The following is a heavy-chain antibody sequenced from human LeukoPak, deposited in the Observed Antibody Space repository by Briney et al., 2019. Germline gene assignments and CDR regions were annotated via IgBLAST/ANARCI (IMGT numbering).Heavy chain of an antibody. V-gene: IGHV4-59*01. Sequence: PSETLSLTCTVSGVSISGYYWSWIRQPPGKALEWIGYIYSGSTDYNPSLKSRVTISMDTSKNQFSLNLSSLTAADTAVYYCARYRAFDIWGQGTLVTVSS. CDR1: GVSISGYY. J-gene: IGHJ3*02. CDR3: ARYRAFDI. CDR2: IYSGST.